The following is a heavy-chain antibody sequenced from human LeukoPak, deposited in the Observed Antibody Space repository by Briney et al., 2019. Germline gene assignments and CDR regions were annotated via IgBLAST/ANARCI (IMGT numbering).Heavy chain of an antibody. CDR3: AKDKNTWIQLWTFDY. J-gene: IGHJ4*02. V-gene: IGHV3-30*18. CDR2: ISYDGSNK. CDR1: GFTSSSYG. D-gene: IGHD5-18*01. Sequence: PGRSLRLSCAASGFTSSSYGMRWVRQAPGKGLEWVAVISYDGSNKYYADSVKGRFTISRDNSKNTLYLQMNSLRAEDTAVYYCAKDKNTWIQLWTFDYWGQGTLVTVSS.